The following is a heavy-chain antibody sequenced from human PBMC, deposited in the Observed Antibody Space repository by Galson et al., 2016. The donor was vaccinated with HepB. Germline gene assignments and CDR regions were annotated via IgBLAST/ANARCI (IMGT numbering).Heavy chain of an antibody. CDR3: ARGFRGRTYYFDY. V-gene: IGHV4-59*01. Sequence: SETLSLTCTVSGGSISSYFWSWIRQPPGKGLEWIGYIYYSGSTNYNPSLKSRVTISVDTYKNKFSLKLSSVTDADTAVYYCARGFRGRTYYFDYWGQGTLVTVSS. D-gene: IGHD3-10*01. CDR2: IYYSGST. J-gene: IGHJ4*02. CDR1: GGSISSYF.